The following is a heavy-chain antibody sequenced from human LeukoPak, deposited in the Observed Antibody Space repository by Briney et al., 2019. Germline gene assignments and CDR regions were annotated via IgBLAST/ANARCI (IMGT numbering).Heavy chain of an antibody. CDR3: ASHSSGWYEYYFDY. CDR2: INPNSGGT. V-gene: IGHV1-2*02. D-gene: IGHD6-19*01. Sequence: ASVKVSCKASGYTFTGYYMHWVRQAPGQGLEWMGWINPNSGGTNYAQKFQGRVTMTRDTSISTAYMELIRLRTKDTAVYYCASHSSGWYEYYFDYWGQGTLVTVSS. CDR1: GYTFTGYY. J-gene: IGHJ4*02.